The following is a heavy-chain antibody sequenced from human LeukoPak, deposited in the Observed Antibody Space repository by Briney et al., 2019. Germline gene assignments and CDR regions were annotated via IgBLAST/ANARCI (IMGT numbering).Heavy chain of an antibody. CDR1: GFTFSGYS. Sequence: QPGGSLRLSCAASGFTFSGYSMNWVRQAPGKGLEWVSYISSTGSVIYYADSVRGRFTISRDNAKNSLYLQMNSLRAEDTAVYYCARELSLSHWGQGTLVTVSS. D-gene: IGHD2/OR15-2a*01. V-gene: IGHV3-48*01. CDR2: ISSTGSVI. CDR3: ARELSLSH. J-gene: IGHJ4*02.